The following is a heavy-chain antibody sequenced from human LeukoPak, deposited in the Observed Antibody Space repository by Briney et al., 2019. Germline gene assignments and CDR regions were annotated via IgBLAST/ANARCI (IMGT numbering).Heavy chain of an antibody. V-gene: IGHV4-59*01. Sequence: KPSETLSLTCTVSGGSISSYYWSWIRQPPGKGLEWIGYIYYSGSTNYNPSLKSRVTISVDTSKNQFSLKLSSVTAADTAVYYCSRGYYDFWSGSRSLNFDIWGQGTMVTVSS. CDR2: IYYSGST. J-gene: IGHJ3*02. CDR1: GGSISSYY. D-gene: IGHD3-3*01. CDR3: SRGYYDFWSGSRSLNFDI.